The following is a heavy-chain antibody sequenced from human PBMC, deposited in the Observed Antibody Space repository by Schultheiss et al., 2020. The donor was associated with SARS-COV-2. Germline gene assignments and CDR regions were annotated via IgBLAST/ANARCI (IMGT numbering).Heavy chain of an antibody. CDR3: ARRVRGGFVSDHIYFIDV. CDR1: GYTFTSYG. D-gene: IGHD5-24*01. V-gene: IGHV1-18*04. J-gene: IGHJ6*03. Sequence: ASVKVSCKASGYTFTSYGIIWVRQAPGQGLEWMGWISGYSGNTTYAQKIQGRVSMTTDASTNTAYMELRGLRSDDTAVYFCARRVRGGFVSDHIYFIDVWGKGTTVTVSS. CDR2: ISGYSGNT.